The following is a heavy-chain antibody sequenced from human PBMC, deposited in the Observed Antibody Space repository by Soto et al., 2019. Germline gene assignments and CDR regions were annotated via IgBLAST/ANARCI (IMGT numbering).Heavy chain of an antibody. V-gene: IGHV3-7*03. CDR2: IKDDGNEK. J-gene: IGHJ4*02. Sequence: PGGSLRLSCAASGFTFRNYWMSWVRQDPGKGLEWVASIKDDGNEKYSVDSVRGRFTISRDNAQNSLYLQMNSLRVEDTAIYYCVRERIVWVICSGTSCLDYWGQGTRVTVSS. CDR3: VRERIVWVICSGTSCLDY. D-gene: IGHD2-2*01. CDR1: GFTFRNYW.